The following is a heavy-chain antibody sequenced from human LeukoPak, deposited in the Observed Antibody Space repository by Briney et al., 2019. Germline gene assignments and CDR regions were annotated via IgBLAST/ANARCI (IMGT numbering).Heavy chain of an antibody. D-gene: IGHD4-17*01. CDR2: IDPSGGST. J-gene: IGHJ4*02. V-gene: IGHV1-46*01. Sequence: ASVKVSCKTSGYTFTNYFMHWVRQAPGQGLEWMGIIDPSGGSTSYAQEFQGRVTMTRDRPTSTVHVELSGLRSEDTAVYYCARDLDDGGYGPFDYWGQGTLVTVSS. CDR1: GYTFTNYF. CDR3: ARDLDDGGYGPFDY.